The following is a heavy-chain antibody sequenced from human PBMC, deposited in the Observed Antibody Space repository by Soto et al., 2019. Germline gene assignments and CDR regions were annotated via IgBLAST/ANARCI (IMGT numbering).Heavy chain of an antibody. J-gene: IGHJ4*02. Sequence: TGGSLRLSCAASGFTFDDYGMSWVRQAPGKGLEWVSGINWNGGSTGYADSVKGRFTISRDNAKNSLYLQMNSLRAEDTAVYYCARTNYGDYLFGNDYWGQGTLVTVSS. CDR3: ARTNYGDYLFGNDY. D-gene: IGHD4-17*01. CDR2: INWNGGST. CDR1: GFTFDDYG. V-gene: IGHV3-20*04.